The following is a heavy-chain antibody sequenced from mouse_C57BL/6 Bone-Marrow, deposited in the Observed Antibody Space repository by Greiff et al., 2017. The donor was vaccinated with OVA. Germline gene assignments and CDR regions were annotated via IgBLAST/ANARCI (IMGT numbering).Heavy chain of an antibody. CDR3: ARGVYGRSYFDV. V-gene: IGHV1-81*01. J-gene: IGHJ1*03. CDR2: IYPRSGNT. CDR1: GYTFTSYG. D-gene: IGHD1-1*01. Sequence: QVQLQQSGAELARPGASVKLSCKASGYTFTSYGISWVKQRTGKGLEWIGEIYPRSGNTYYNEQFKGKATLTADKSSRTASMSLRSLSSEDSAVDFCARGVYGRSYFDVWGTGTTVTVSS.